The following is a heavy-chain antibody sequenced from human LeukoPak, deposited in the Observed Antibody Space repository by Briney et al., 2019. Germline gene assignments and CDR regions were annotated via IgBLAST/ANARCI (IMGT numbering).Heavy chain of an antibody. Sequence: PSETLSLTCAVYGGSFSGYYWNWIRQPPGKGLEWIGEINHSGSTNYNPSLKSRVTISVDTSKNQFSLKLSSVTAADTAVYYCARMRYYYGSGSSFDYWGQGTLVTVSS. J-gene: IGHJ4*02. CDR2: INHSGST. CDR3: ARMRYYYGSGSSFDY. D-gene: IGHD3-10*01. V-gene: IGHV4-34*01. CDR1: GGSFSGYY.